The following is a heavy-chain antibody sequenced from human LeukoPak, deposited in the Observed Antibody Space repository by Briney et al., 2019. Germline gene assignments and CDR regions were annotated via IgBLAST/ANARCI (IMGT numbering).Heavy chain of an antibody. V-gene: IGHV3-23*01. J-gene: IGHJ4*02. CDR1: GFTFSSYA. CDR3: AKDRGQQQLLLVRYYFDY. CDR2: ISGSDDST. Sequence: PGGSLRLSCAASGFTFSSYAMSWVRQAPGKGLEWVSTISGSDDSTYYADSVKGRFTISRDNSKNTLYLQMNSLRAEDTALYYCAKDRGQQQLLLVRYYFDYWGQGTLVTVSS. D-gene: IGHD6-13*01.